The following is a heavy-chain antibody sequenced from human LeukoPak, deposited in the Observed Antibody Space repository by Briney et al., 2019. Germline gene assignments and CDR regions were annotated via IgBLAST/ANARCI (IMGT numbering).Heavy chain of an antibody. V-gene: IGHV3-11*03. J-gene: IGHJ5*02. CDR1: GFTFTDYY. CDR2: LSTSTTFI. Sequence: GGFLRLSCAASGFTFTDYYMSWIRQAPGKGLEWVSYLSTSTTFINYADSVRGRFTISRDNAKNSLYLQMNSLRAEDTAVYYCARSPDVVETWFDLWGQGTLVTVSS. D-gene: IGHD2-21*01. CDR3: ARSPDVVETWFDL.